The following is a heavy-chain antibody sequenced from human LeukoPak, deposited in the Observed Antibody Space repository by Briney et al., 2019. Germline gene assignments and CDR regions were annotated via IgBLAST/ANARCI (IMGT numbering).Heavy chain of an antibody. CDR1: GFTFSTYS. CDR2: ISSGSNYI. CDR3: ARRISVAGPSDY. D-gene: IGHD6-19*01. J-gene: IGHJ4*02. Sequence: GTFLRLSCAASGFTFSTYSMNWVRQAPGKGLEWVSSISSGSNYIYYRDSVKGRFTISRDDAKNSLYLQMNSLRADDTAVYYCARRISVAGPSDYWGQGTLVTVSS. V-gene: IGHV3-21*01.